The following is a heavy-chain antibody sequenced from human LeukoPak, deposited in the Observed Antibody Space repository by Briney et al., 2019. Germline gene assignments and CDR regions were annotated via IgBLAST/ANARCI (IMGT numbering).Heavy chain of an antibody. D-gene: IGHD1-26*01. Sequence: SETLSLTCTVSGGSISSYYWSWIRQPPGKGLEWIGYIYYSGSTNYNPSLKSRVTISVDTSKNQFSLQLNSVTPEDTAVYYCARLVGATSKYYFDYWGQGTLVTVSS. CDR1: GGSISSYY. V-gene: IGHV4-59*12. CDR3: ARLVGATSKYYFDY. J-gene: IGHJ4*02. CDR2: IYYSGST.